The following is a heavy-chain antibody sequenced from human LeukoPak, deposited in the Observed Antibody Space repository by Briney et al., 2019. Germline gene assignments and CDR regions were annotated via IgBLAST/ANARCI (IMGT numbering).Heavy chain of an antibody. V-gene: IGHV4-4*02. CDR3: ARDAARGSGSFPFDY. CDR2: IYHSGST. CDR1: GGSISSSNW. Sequence: SETLPLTCAVSGGSISSSNWWSWVRQPPGKGLEWIGEIYHSGSTNYNPSLKSRVTISVDKSKNQFSLKLSSVTAADTAVYYCARDAARGSGSFPFDYWGQGTLVTVSS. J-gene: IGHJ4*02. D-gene: IGHD3-10*01.